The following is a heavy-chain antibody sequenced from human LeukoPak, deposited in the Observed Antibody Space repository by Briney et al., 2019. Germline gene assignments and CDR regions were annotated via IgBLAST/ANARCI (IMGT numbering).Heavy chain of an antibody. CDR1: GFTLKNAW. CDR2: IRSKTDGGTT. J-gene: IGHJ4*02. D-gene: IGHD6-19*01. CDR3: PTGTEQQWLSLDY. V-gene: IGHV3-15*01. Sequence: GGSLRLSCVASGFTLKNAWMSWVRQAPGKGLEWVGRIRSKTDGGTTDYAARVKGRFTISRDDSKNTLYLQMNSLKTEDKAVYYCPTGTEQQWLSLDYWGQGTLVTVSS.